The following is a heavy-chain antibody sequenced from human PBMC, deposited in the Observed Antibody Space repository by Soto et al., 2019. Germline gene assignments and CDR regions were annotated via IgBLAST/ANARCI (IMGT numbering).Heavy chain of an antibody. CDR3: AREAGGFGNLGVPDSFDI. CDR2: ISAYNGNT. CDR1: GYTFTSCG. D-gene: IGHD3-10*01. J-gene: IGHJ3*02. Sequence: GASVKVSCKASGYTFTSCGISWVRQAPGQGLEWMGWISAYNGNTNYAQKLQGRVTMTTDTSTSTAYMELRSLRSDDTAVYYCAREAGGFGNLGVPDSFDIWGQGTMVTVSS. V-gene: IGHV1-18*01.